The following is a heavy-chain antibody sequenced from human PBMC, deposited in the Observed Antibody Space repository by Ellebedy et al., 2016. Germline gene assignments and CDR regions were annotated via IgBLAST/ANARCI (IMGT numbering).Heavy chain of an antibody. CDR2: IKSKTDGGTT. V-gene: IGHV3-15*01. D-gene: IGHD3-9*01. CDR1: GFTFSNAW. CDR3: TTAAYYDILTGDIYYYYYGMDV. Sequence: GGSLRLXCAASGFTFSNAWMSWVRQAPGKGLEWVGRIKSKTDGGTTDYAAPVKGRFTISRDDSTNTLYLQMNSLKTEDTAVYYCTTAAYYDILTGDIYYYYYGMDVWGQGTTVTVSS. J-gene: IGHJ6*02.